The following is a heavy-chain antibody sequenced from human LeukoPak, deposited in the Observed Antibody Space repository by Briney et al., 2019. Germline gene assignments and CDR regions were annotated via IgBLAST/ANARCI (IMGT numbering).Heavy chain of an antibody. J-gene: IGHJ4*02. D-gene: IGHD6-19*01. CDR1: GFTVSSNY. CDR2: IYSGGST. V-gene: IGHV3-66*01. Sequence: PGGSLRLSCAASGFTVSSNYMSWVRQAPGKGLEWVSIIYSGGSTYCADSVRGRFTISRDNSKNTPYLLMNSLRAEDTAVYYCATSGWWGYFDYWGQGTLVTVSS. CDR3: ATSGWWGYFDY.